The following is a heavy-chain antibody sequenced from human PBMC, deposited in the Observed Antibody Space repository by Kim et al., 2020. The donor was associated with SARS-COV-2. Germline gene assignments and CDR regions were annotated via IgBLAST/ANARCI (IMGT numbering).Heavy chain of an antibody. CDR2: IYYTGTT. CDR1: GAPISTYY. Sequence: SETLSLTCTVSGAPISTYYWNWIRQSPGIGLEWIGNIYYTGTTKYNPSLKSRVTMSVDTSKNQFSLTLNSVTAADTAVYYCARDRSSWAEFDYWGQGILVTVSS. J-gene: IGHJ4*02. CDR3: ARDRSSWAEFDY. D-gene: IGHD6-13*01. V-gene: IGHV4-59*01.